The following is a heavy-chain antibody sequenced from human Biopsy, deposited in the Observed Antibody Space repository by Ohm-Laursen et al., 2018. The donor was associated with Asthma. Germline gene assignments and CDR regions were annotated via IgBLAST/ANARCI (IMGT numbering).Heavy chain of an antibody. CDR1: GFSFDDCA. CDR3: AKSADYYDSTDYLDF. CDR2: ISWNSGNI. V-gene: IGHV3-9*01. Sequence: LSLTCAASGFSFDDCAMHWVRQAPGKGLEWVSSISWNSGNIDYADSVKGRFTISRDNAKNSLYLQMQSLRPEDTAFYYCAKSADYYDSTDYLDFWGRGTLVTVSS. D-gene: IGHD3-22*01. J-gene: IGHJ4*01.